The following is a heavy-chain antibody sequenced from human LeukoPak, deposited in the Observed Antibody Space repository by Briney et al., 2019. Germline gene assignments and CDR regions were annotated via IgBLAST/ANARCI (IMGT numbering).Heavy chain of an antibody. D-gene: IGHD3-10*01. CDR1: GGSLTLYY. V-gene: IGHV4-4*07. J-gene: IGHJ6*03. Sequence: PSETLSLTCTVSGGSLTLYYWTWIRQPAGKGLEWIGRIYTSGGTNYNPSLKSRVNMSVDTSKNQFSLKLRSVTAADTAVYYCARLYGSVYYYYMDVWGKGTTVTVSS. CDR2: IYTSGGT. CDR3: ARLYGSVYYYYMDV.